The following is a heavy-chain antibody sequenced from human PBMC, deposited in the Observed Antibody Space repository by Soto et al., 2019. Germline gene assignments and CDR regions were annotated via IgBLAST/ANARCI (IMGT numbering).Heavy chain of an antibody. CDR2: ISAYNGNT. D-gene: IGHD3-9*01. J-gene: IGHJ4*02. CDR3: ARVSYYDILTGPYYFDY. V-gene: IGHV1-18*01. Sequence: ASVKVSCKASGYTFTSYGISWVRQAPGQGLEWMGWISAYNGNTNYAQKLQGRVTMTPDTSTSTAYMELRSLRSDDTAVYYCARVSYYDILTGPYYFDYWRQGPLVTVSS. CDR1: GYTFTSYG.